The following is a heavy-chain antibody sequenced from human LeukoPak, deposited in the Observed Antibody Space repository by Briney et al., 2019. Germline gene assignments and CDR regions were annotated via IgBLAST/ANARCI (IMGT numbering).Heavy chain of an antibody. D-gene: IGHD3-22*01. CDR2: IGTTGDT. V-gene: IGHV3-13*04. J-gene: IGHJ3*02. CDR1: GFTFSSYD. Sequence: GGSLRLSCAASGFTFSSYDMHWVGQGTGEGLEWVSGIGTTGDTYYPGSVKGRFTISRENAKNSLYLQMNSLRAGDTAVYYCARGLYYYDSSGYYGDTFDIWGQGTMVTVSS. CDR3: ARGLYYYDSSGYYGDTFDI.